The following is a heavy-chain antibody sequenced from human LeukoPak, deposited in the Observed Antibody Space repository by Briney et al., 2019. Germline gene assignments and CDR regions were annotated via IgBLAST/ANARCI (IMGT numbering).Heavy chain of an antibody. V-gene: IGHV4-4*07. CDR3: ARDRHDFWSGYYASHFDY. Sequence: PSETLSLTCTVSGGSISSYYWSWIRQPAGKGLEWIGRIYTSGSTNYNPSLKSRDTMSVDTSKNQFSLKLSSVTAADTAVYYCARDRHDFWSGYYASHFDYWGQGTLVTVSS. J-gene: IGHJ4*02. CDR2: IYTSGST. D-gene: IGHD3-3*01. CDR1: GGSISSYY.